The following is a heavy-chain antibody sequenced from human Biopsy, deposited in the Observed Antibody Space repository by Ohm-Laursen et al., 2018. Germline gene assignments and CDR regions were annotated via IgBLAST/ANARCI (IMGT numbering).Heavy chain of an antibody. J-gene: IGHJ5*02. Sequence: ETLSLTCTVPADSISCYYWSWIRQPAGKGLEWIGRIYSSGSTNYNPSLKSRVTMSVDTSKNQFSLILSSTTAADPAVYYCAREPRIAAVAYFDPWGQGTLVTVSS. CDR3: AREPRIAAVAYFDP. D-gene: IGHD6-13*01. CDR2: IYSSGST. V-gene: IGHV4-4*07. CDR1: ADSISCYY.